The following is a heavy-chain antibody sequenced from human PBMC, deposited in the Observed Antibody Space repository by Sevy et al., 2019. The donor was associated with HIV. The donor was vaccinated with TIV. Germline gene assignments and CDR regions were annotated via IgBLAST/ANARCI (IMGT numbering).Heavy chain of an antibody. CDR3: ARVYSSGREGPGWFDP. CDR1: GYTFTGYY. D-gene: IGHD6-19*01. J-gene: IGHJ5*02. CDR2: INPNSSGT. Sequence: ASVKVSCKASGYTFTGYYMHWVRQAPGQGLEWMGWINPNSSGTNYAQKFQGRVTMTRDTSISTAYMELSRLRSDDTAVYYCARVYSSGREGPGWFDPWGQGTLVTVSS. V-gene: IGHV1-2*02.